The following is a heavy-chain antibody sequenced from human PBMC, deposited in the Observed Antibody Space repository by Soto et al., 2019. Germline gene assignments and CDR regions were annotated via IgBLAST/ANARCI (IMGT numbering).Heavy chain of an antibody. J-gene: IGHJ4*02. V-gene: IGHV4-39*01. CDR2: VYYRGRS. CDR3: VSQRTSVLTQAYFDY. CDR1: GGSVSNSNYY. D-gene: IGHD2-8*01. Sequence: PSETLSLTCTVSGGSVSNSNYYWGWIRQSPGKGLEWIGSVYYRGRSYSKSSVKSRVTISVDTSKNQFSLNLNSVTASDTAVYSCVSQRTSVLTQAYFDYWGPGALVTV.